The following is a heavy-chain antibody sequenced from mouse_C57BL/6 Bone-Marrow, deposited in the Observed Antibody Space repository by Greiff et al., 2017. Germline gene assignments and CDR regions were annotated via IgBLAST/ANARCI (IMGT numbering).Heavy chain of an antibody. D-gene: IGHD2-4*01. Sequence: EVQLQQPGPELVKPGAPVKISCKVFGYTFTDYFLNWVKQSHGKSLEWFGDINLNNGGISYNQKFKGKATLTVDKSSSTAYMELRRLTSEDSAVYYCARADYFFDYWGQGTTLTVSS. J-gene: IGHJ2*01. CDR1: GYTFTDYF. V-gene: IGHV1-26*01. CDR3: ARADYFFDY. CDR2: INLNNGGI.